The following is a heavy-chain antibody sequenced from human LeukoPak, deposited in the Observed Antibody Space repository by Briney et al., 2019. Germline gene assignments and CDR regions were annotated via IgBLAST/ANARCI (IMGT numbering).Heavy chain of an antibody. CDR1: GYSFTSYW. V-gene: IGHV5-51*01. Sequence: GEPLKISCKCSGYSFTSYWIGWVRQMPGKGLEWMGIIYPGDSDTRYSPSFQGQVTISADKSISTAYLQWSSLKASDTAMYYCARHLFAYCGGDCYSAIGYWGQGTLVTVSS. CDR2: IYPGDSDT. CDR3: ARHLFAYCGGDCYSAIGY. D-gene: IGHD2-21*02. J-gene: IGHJ4*02.